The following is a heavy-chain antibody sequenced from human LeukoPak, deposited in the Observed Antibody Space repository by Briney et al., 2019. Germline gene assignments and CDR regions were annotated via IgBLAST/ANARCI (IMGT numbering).Heavy chain of an antibody. CDR1: GFTFSSYA. D-gene: IGHD2-21*02. CDR3: AKDRVTGSDYFDY. V-gene: IGHV3-30-3*01. CDR2: ISYDGSNK. Sequence: GRSLRLSCAASGFTFSSYAMHWVRQAPGKGLEWVAVISYDGSNKYYADSVKGRFTISRDNSKNTLYLQMNSLRAEDTAVYYCAKDRVTGSDYFDYWGQGTLVTVSS. J-gene: IGHJ4*02.